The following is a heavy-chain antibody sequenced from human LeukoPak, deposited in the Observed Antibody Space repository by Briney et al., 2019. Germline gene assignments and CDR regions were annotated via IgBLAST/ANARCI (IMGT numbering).Heavy chain of an antibody. J-gene: IGHJ6*02. D-gene: IGHD1-26*01. CDR2: ISYDGSNK. CDR3: AKGPQWELFPSGYYGMDV. V-gene: IGHV3-30*18. CDR1: GFTFSSYG. Sequence: GGSLRLSCAASGFTFSSYGMRWVRQAPGKGLEWVAVISYDGSNKYYADSVKGRFTISRDNSKNTLYLQMNSLRAEDTAVYYCAKGPQWELFPSGYYGMDVWGQGTTVTVSS.